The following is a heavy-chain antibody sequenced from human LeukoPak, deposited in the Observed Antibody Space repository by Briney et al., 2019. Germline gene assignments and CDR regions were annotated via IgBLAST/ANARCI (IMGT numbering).Heavy chain of an antibody. CDR1: GFTFNNYA. CDR2: ISGSGGST. V-gene: IGHV3-23*01. Sequence: GGSLRLSCAASGFTFNNYAMSWVCQAPGKGREWVLAISGSGGSTYYADSAKGRFPIPRDNSKTTSYLQMNSLRAEDTAVYYCAKDGAYCNGGSCPPDWGQGTLVTVSS. CDR3: AKDGAYCNGGSCPPD. D-gene: IGHD2-15*01. J-gene: IGHJ4*02.